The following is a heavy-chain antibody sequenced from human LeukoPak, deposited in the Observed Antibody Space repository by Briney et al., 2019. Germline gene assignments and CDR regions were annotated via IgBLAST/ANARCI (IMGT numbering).Heavy chain of an antibody. D-gene: IGHD4-23*01. J-gene: IGHJ4*02. V-gene: IGHV3-23*01. CDR3: AKARHDYGGNSTPYFDY. CDR1: GFTFSSYA. CDR2: ISGSGGST. Sequence: PGGSLRLSCAASGFTFSSYAMSWVRQAPGKGLEWVSAISGSGGSTYYADSVKGRFTISRDNSKNTLYLQMNSLRAEDTAVYYCAKARHDYGGNSTPYFDYWGQGTLVTVSS.